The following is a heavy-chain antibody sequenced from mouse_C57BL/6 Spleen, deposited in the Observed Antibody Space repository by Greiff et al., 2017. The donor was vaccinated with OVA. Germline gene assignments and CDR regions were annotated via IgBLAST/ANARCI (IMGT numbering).Heavy chain of an antibody. CDR2: IRLKSDNYAT. J-gene: IGHJ2*01. D-gene: IGHD4-1*01. CDR3: TGTGKDDY. V-gene: IGHV6-3*01. Sequence: EVKLVESGGGLVQPGGSMKLSCVASGFTFSNYWMNWVRQSPEQGLEWVAQIRLKSDNYATHYAESVKGRFTISRDDSKSSVYLQMNNLRAEDTGIYYCTGTGKDDYWGQGTTLTVSS. CDR1: GFTFSNYW.